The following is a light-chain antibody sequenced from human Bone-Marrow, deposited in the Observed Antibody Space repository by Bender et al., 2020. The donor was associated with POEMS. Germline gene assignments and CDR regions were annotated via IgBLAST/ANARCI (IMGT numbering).Light chain of an antibody. CDR1: SNDIGAYNY. J-gene: IGLJ3*02. Sequence: QSALTQPASVSGSPGQSISISCSGTSNDIGAYNYVSWYRQHPGKAPQLIIYDVSNRPSGISDRFSGSKSGKTASLTISGLQAEDESDYYCCSYAGTNTWLFGGGTHLTVL. V-gene: IGLV2-14*03. CDR2: DVS. CDR3: CSYAGTNTWL.